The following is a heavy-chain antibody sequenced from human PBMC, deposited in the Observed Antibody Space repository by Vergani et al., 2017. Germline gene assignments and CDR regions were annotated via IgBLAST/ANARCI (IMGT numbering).Heavy chain of an antibody. Sequence: VQLVESGGGVVQPGRSLRLSCAASGFTFSSYGMHWVRQAPGKGLEWVSSISSSSSYIYYADSVKGRFTISRDNSKNTLYLQMNSLRAEDTAVYYCARASPPHYYGSGSIAFDIWGQGTMVTVSS. J-gene: IGHJ3*02. CDR2: ISSSSSYI. CDR1: GFTFSSYG. D-gene: IGHD3-10*01. CDR3: ARASPPHYYGSGSIAFDI. V-gene: IGHV3-21*01.